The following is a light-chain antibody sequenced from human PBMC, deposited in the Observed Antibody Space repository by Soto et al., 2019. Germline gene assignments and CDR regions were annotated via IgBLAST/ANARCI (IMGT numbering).Light chain of an antibody. V-gene: IGLV1-44*01. J-gene: IGLJ3*02. CDR2: SNK. CDR1: SSNTGSNA. Sequence: QSVLTQPPSVSGTPGQRITISCSGSSSNTGSNAVNWFQQVPGSAPKLLIYSNKQRPSVVPDRFSGSKSGSSASLAISGLQSEDEAEYYCAAWDDSLSGRVFGGGTKLTVL. CDR3: AAWDDSLSGRV.